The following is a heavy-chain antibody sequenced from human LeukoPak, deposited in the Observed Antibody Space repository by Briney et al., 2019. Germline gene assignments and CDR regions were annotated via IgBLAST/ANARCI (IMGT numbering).Heavy chain of an antibody. Sequence: GASVKVSCKASGYTFTSYGISWVRQAPGQGLEWMGWINAYNGNTNYAQKLQGRVTMTTDTPTSTPYMELRSLRSDATAVYSCARDASKDIVVVPDRYYMDVWGKGTTVTTSS. D-gene: IGHD2-2*01. CDR1: GYTFTSYG. CDR2: INAYNGNT. CDR3: ARDASKDIVVVPDRYYMDV. V-gene: IGHV1-18*01. J-gene: IGHJ6*03.